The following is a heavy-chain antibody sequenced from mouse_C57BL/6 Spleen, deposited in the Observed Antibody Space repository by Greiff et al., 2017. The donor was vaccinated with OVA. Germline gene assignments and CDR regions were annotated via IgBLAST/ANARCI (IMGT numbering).Heavy chain of an antibody. J-gene: IGHJ1*03. V-gene: IGHV1-42*01. CDR1: GYSFTGYY. CDR3: ARLYYYGSSRYFDV. CDR2: INPSTGGT. Sequence: VQLQQSGPELVKPGASVKISCKASGYSFTGYYMNWVKQSPEKSLEWIGEINPSTGGTTYNQKFKAKATLTVDKSSSTAYMQLKSLTSEDSAVYYGARLYYYGSSRYFDVWGTVTTVTVSS. D-gene: IGHD1-1*01.